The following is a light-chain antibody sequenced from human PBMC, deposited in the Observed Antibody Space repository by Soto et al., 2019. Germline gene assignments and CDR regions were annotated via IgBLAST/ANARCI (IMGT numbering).Light chain of an antibody. Sequence: QSALTQPPSASGSPGQSVTISCTGTSSDIGNYNYVSWYQHHPGKAPKLMIYEVSKRPSGVPDRFSGSKSGNTASLTVSGLQAEDEAHYYCSSYAGNNNVFGGGTKLTVL. CDR1: SSDIGNYNY. J-gene: IGLJ2*01. CDR3: SSYAGNNNV. CDR2: EVS. V-gene: IGLV2-8*01.